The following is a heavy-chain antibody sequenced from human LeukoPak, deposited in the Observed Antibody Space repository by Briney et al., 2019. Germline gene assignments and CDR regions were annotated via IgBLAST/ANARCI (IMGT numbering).Heavy chain of an antibody. Sequence: PGGSLRLSCAASGFTVSSNYMSWVRQAPGKGLEWVAVISYDGSNKYYADSVKGRFTISRDNSKNTLYLQMNRLRAEDTAVYYCARDSTAMDFWNGLLDYWGQGTLVTVSS. CDR3: ARDSTAMDFWNGLLDY. CDR1: GFTVSSNY. V-gene: IGHV3-30-3*01. J-gene: IGHJ4*02. D-gene: IGHD3-3*01. CDR2: ISYDGSNK.